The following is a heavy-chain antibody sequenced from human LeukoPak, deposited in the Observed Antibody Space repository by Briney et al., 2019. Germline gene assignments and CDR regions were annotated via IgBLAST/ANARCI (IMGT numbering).Heavy chain of an antibody. V-gene: IGHV4-59*01. CDR3: ARERGPGSGSYYPY. D-gene: IGHD1-26*01. CDR2: IYYSGST. Sequence: SETLSLTCTVSGGSISSYYWSWIRQPPGKGLEWIGYIYYSGSTNYNPSLKSRVTISVDTSKNQFSLKLSSVTAADTAVYYCARERGPGSGSYYPYWGQGTLVTVSS. J-gene: IGHJ4*02. CDR1: GGSISSYY.